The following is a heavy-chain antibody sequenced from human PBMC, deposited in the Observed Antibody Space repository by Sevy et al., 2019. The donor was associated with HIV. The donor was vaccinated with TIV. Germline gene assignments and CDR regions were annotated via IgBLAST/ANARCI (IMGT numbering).Heavy chain of an antibody. J-gene: IGHJ6*02. CDR2: IRSKANSYAT. Sequence: GGSLRLSCAASGFTFSGSAMHWVRQASGKGLEWVGRIRSKANSYATAYAASVKGRFTISRDDSKNTAYLQMNSLKTEDTAVYYCTRQVVPAARGYYYYGMTSGAKGPRSPSP. V-gene: IGHV3-73*01. D-gene: IGHD2-2*01. CDR1: GFTFSGSA. CDR3: TRQVVPAARGYYYYGMTS.